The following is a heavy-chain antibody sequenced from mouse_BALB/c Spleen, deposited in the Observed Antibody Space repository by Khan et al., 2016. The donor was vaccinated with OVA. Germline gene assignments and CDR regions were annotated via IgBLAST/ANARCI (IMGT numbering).Heavy chain of an antibody. V-gene: IGHV1-4*01. CDR2: INPSNGYT. CDR3: VRAGAYYRYDGYFDV. Sequence: QVQLKESGAELARPGASVKMSCKASGYTFTSYTMHWVKQRPGQGLEWIGYINPSNGYTNYNQTFKDKATLTADKSSSTAYMKLNSRTSEDSAVNYCVRAGAYYRYDGYFDVWGAGTTVTVSS. CDR1: GYTFTSYT. D-gene: IGHD2-14*01. J-gene: IGHJ1*01.